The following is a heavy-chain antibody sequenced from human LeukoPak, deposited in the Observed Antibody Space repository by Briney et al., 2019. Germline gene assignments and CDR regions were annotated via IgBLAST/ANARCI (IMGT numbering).Heavy chain of an antibody. Sequence: GGSLRLSCAASGFTFSSYSMNWVRQAPGKGLECVSSISSSSGYMYYADSVKGRFTISRDNSKNTLYLQMNSLRAEDTAVYYCAKSPYGSGSYYIPRYYFDYWGQGTLVTVSS. CDR2: ISSSSGYM. CDR3: AKSPYGSGSYYIPRYYFDY. V-gene: IGHV3-21*04. CDR1: GFTFSSYS. J-gene: IGHJ4*02. D-gene: IGHD3-10*01.